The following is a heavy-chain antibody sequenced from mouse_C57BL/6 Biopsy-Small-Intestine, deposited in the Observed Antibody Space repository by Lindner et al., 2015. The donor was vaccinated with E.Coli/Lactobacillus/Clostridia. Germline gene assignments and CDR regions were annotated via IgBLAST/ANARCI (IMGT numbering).Heavy chain of an antibody. CDR3: ADGYYPFAY. V-gene: IGHV1-42*01. Sequence: VQLQESGPELVKPGASVKISCKASGYSFTGYYMNWVKQSPEKSLEWIGEINPSTGGTTYNQKFKAKATLTVDKSSSTAYMQLKSLTSEDSAVYYCADGYYPFAYWGQGALVTVSA. CDR1: GYSFTGYY. CDR2: INPSTGGT. J-gene: IGHJ3*01. D-gene: IGHD2-3*01.